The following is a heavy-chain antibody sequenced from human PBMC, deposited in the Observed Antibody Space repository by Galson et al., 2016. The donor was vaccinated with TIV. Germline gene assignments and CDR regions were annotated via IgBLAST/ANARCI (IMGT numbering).Heavy chain of an antibody. CDR1: GFTFSGHS. V-gene: IGHV3-21*01. D-gene: IGHD2-21*02. J-gene: IGHJ6*02. CDR3: AKTMTENVYYSGMDV. Sequence: SLRLSCAASGFTFSGHSMNWVRQAPGKGLEWVSSISNSGDYIYYADSLKGRFIISRDNAKKSLYLQMNSLSAEDTAVYFCAKTMTENVYYSGMDVWGQGTPVTVSS. CDR2: ISNSGDYI.